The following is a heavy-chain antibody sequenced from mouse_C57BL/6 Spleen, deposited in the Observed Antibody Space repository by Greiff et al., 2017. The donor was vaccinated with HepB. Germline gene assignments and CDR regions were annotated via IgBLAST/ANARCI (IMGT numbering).Heavy chain of an antibody. Sequence: DVMLVESGGGLVQPGGSLKLSCAASGFTFSDYGMAWVRQAPRKGPEWVAFISNLAYSIYYADTVTGRFTISRENAKNTLYLEMSSLRSEDTAMYYCARMGYSLYFDYWGQGTTLTVSS. CDR1: GFTFSDYG. D-gene: IGHD2-12*01. J-gene: IGHJ2*01. CDR2: ISNLAYSI. V-gene: IGHV5-15*01. CDR3: ARMGYSLYFDY.